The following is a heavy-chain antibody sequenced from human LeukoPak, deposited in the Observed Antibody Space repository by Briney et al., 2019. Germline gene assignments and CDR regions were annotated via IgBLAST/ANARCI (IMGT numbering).Heavy chain of an antibody. Sequence: PGGSLRLSCAASGFTFSSYGMHWVRQAPGKGLEWVAVISYDGSNKYYADSVKGRFTISRDNSKNTLYLQMNSLRAEDTAVYYCAKGEYYDFWSGYSRASNFDYWGQGTLVTVSS. CDR3: AKGEYYDFWSGYSRASNFDY. J-gene: IGHJ4*02. V-gene: IGHV3-30*18. CDR1: GFTFSSYG. D-gene: IGHD3-3*01. CDR2: ISYDGSNK.